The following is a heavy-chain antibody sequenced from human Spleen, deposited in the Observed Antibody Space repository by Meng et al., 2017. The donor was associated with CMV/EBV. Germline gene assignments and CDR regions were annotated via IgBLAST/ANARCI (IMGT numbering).Heavy chain of an antibody. CDR3: ARDRANYGPNWFDP. CDR1: GGSISSGGSS. CDR2: IYHSGTT. J-gene: IGHJ5*02. Sequence: VSGGSISSGGSSWSWIRQHPGEGLEWIGYIYHSGTTYYTPYLQSRVTISIDTSKNQFFLKLSSVTAADTAVYYCARDRANYGPNWFDPWGQGTLVTVSS. V-gene: IGHV4-31*02. D-gene: IGHD3-10*01.